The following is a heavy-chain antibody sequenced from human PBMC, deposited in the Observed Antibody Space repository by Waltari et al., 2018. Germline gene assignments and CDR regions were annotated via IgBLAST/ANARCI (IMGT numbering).Heavy chain of an antibody. Sequence: QLQLQESGPGLVKPSETLSLTCTVSGGSISSSSYYWGWIRQPPGKGLEWIGRIYYSGSTCVNPALKSRVTISVDTSKSQFSLKLSSVTAADTAVYYCARDARMATVDYWGQGTLVTVSS. V-gene: IGHV4-39*07. D-gene: IGHD5-12*01. CDR2: IYYSGST. CDR1: GGSISSSSYY. J-gene: IGHJ4*02. CDR3: ARDARMATVDY.